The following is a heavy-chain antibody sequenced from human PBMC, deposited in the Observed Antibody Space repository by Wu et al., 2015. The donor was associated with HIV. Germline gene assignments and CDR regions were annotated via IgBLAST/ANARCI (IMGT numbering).Heavy chain of an antibody. Sequence: QVQLVQSGAEVKKPGASVKVSCKASGYTFTGYYMHWVRQAPGQGLEWMGWINPNSGGTNYAQKFQGRVTMTRDTSISTAYMELSRLRSEDTAVYYCARGARPSYSSSSSAFDYWGQGTLVTVSS. J-gene: IGHJ4*02. CDR2: INPNSGGT. V-gene: IGHV1-2*02. CDR1: GYTFTGYY. D-gene: IGHD6-6*01. CDR3: ARGARPSYSSSSSAFDY.